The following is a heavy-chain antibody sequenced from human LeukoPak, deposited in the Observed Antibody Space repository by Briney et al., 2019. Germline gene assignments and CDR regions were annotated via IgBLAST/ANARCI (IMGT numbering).Heavy chain of an antibody. V-gene: IGHV3-30-3*01. CDR2: ISYDGSNK. CDR1: GFTFSSYA. Sequence: GRSLRLSCAASGFTFSSYAMHWVRQAPGKGLEWVAVISYDGSNKYYADSVKGRFTISRDNSKNTLYLQMNSLRAEDTAVYYCASQLRDPFLYYFDYWGQGTLVTVSS. CDR3: ASQLRDPFLYYFDY. J-gene: IGHJ4*02. D-gene: IGHD1-26*01.